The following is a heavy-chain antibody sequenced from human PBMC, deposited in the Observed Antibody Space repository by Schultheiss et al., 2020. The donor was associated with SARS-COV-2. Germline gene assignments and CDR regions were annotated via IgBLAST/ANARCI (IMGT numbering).Heavy chain of an antibody. D-gene: IGHD1-1*01. Sequence: SETLSLTCTVSGGSISSYYWSWIRQPAGKGLEWIGYIYYSGSTNYNPSLKSRVTISVDTSKNQFSLKLSSVTAADTAVYYCARDKVGTGTDDAFDIWGQGTMVTVSS. CDR2: IYYSGST. CDR1: GGSISSYY. CDR3: ARDKVGTGTDDAFDI. J-gene: IGHJ3*02. V-gene: IGHV4-59*12.